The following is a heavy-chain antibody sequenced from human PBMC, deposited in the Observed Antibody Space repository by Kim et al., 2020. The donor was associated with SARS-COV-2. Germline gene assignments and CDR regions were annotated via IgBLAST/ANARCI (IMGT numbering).Heavy chain of an antibody. V-gene: IGHV1-8*01. J-gene: IGHJ4*02. Sequence: QKFQGRVTMTRNTSISTAYMELSSLRSEDTAVYYCARGLLHHGSGSYYDYWGQGTLVTVSS. CDR3: ARGLLHHGSGSYYDY. D-gene: IGHD3-10*01.